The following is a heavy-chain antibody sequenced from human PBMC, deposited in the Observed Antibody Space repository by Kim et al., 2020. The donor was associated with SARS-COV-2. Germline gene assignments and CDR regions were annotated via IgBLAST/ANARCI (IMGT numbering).Heavy chain of an antibody. D-gene: IGHD7-27*01. Sequence: GGSLRLSCAASGFTFSSYGMHWVRQAPGKGLEWVAVISYDGSNKYYADSVKGRFTISRDNSKNTLYLQMNSLRAEDTAVYYCAKREGWGTIDYWGQGTLVTVSS. J-gene: IGHJ4*02. V-gene: IGHV3-30*18. CDR2: ISYDGSNK. CDR1: GFTFSSYG. CDR3: AKREGWGTIDY.